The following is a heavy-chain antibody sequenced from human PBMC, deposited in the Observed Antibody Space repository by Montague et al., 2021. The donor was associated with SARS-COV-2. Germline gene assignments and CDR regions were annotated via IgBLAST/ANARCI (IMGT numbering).Heavy chain of an antibody. CDR3: VRGAEEAHFAMDV. J-gene: IGHJ6*02. D-gene: IGHD3-10*01. V-gene: IGHV4-39*02. Sequence: ETLSLTCIVSGAFISDSYYWAWIRQAPGKGLEWLGSLYRSGSVYSNPSLKSRVSISVDKSKDHFSLRLTSATAAETAVYYCVRGAEEAHFAMDVWGQGTTVTVSS. CDR1: GAFISDSYY. CDR2: LYRSGSV.